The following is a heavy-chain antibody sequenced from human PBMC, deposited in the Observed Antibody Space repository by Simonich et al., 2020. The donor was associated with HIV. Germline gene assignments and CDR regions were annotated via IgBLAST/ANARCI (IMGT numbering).Heavy chain of an antibody. CDR3: ARSVGHDILTGYYR. J-gene: IGHJ4*02. CDR2: IWYDGSNK. D-gene: IGHD3-9*01. V-gene: IGHV3-33*01. CDR1: GFTFSSYG. Sequence: QVRLVQSGGGVVQPGRSLRLSCAASGFTFSSYGMHWVRQAPGKGLEWGAVIWYDGSNKSYADSGKGRFTISRDNSKNTLYLQMNSRRAEDTAVYYCARSVGHDILTGYYRWGQGTLVTVSS.